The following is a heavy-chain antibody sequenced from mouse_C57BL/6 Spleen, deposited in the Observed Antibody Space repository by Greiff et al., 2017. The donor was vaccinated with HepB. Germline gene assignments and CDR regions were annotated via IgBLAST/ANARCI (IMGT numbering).Heavy chain of an antibody. CDR1: GYTFTDYN. Sequence: VQLKESGPELVKPGASVKIPCKASGYTFTDYNMDWVKQSHGKSLEWIGDINPNNGGTIYNQKFKGKATLTVDKSSSTAYMELRSLTSEDTAVYYCARRWFDYWGQGTTLTVSS. J-gene: IGHJ2*01. CDR3: ARRWFDY. CDR2: INPNNGGT. D-gene: IGHD1-1*02. V-gene: IGHV1-18*01.